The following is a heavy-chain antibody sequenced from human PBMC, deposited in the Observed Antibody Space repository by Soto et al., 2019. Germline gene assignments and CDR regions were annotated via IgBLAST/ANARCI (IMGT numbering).Heavy chain of an antibody. CDR2: ISGSGGST. J-gene: IGHJ6*02. V-gene: IGHV3-23*01. Sequence: EVQLLESGGGLVQPGGSLRLSCAASGFTFSSYAMSWVRQAPGKGLEWVSAISGSGGSTYYADAVKGRFTISRDNSKNTLYLQMNSLRAEDTAVYSCAKGLGYYDSSGYPALQAIALNYYYYGMDVWGQGTTVTVSS. CDR3: AKGLGYYDSSGYPALQAIALNYYYYGMDV. D-gene: IGHD3-22*01. CDR1: GFTFSSYA.